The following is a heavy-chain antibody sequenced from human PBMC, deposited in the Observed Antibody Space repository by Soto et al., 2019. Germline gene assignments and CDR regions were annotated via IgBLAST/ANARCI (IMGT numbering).Heavy chain of an antibody. CDR2: IYYSGSP. D-gene: IGHD2-15*01. Sequence: PSETLSLTCTVSGAPITINYWGWIRQAPVKGLEWIGYIYYSGSPTYNPSLKSRVTMSADTLKAQFSLKLTSVTAADTSVYYWTREAGGPYKHWGYGILVSVSP. J-gene: IGHJ4*01. CDR3: TREAGGPYKH. CDR1: GAPITINY. V-gene: IGHV4-59*01.